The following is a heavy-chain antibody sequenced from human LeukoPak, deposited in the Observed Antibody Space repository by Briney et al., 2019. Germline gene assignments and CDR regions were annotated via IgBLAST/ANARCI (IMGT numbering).Heavy chain of an antibody. CDR2: INDESSDI. CDR3: ARDTFQPGLIDS. J-gene: IGHJ4*02. V-gene: IGHV3-21*05. D-gene: IGHD2-2*01. Sequence: TGGSLRLSCAASGFTFSSYSMNWVRQAPGKGLEWVSYINDESSDIHYAGSVRGGFTISRDDARQTLYLQLSSLRVEDTAVYYCARDTFQPGLIDSWGQGTLVTVSS. CDR1: GFTFSSYS.